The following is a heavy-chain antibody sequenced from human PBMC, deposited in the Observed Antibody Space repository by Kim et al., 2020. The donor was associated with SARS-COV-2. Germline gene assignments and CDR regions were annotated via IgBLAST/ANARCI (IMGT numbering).Heavy chain of an antibody. CDR1: GFTFSNAW. CDR2: IKRKTDGGTT. CDR3: TTDLHDYGDLDY. Sequence: GGSLRLSCAASGFTFSNAWMSWVRQAPGKGLECVGRIKRKTDGGTTDYAAPVKGRFTISRDDSKKTLYLQMNSLKTEDTAVYYCTTDLHDYGDLDYWGQG. V-gene: IGHV3-15*01. J-gene: IGHJ4*02. D-gene: IGHD4-17*01.